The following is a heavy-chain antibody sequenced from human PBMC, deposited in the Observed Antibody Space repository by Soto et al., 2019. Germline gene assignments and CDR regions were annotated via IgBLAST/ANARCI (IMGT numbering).Heavy chain of an antibody. V-gene: IGHV3-33*01. Sequence: PGGSLRLSCAVSGFTFSSYGMHWVRQAPGKGLEWVAVIWYDGSNKYYADSVKGRFTISRDNSKNTLYLQMNSLRAEDTAVYYCARDGVPAAIAPTAPLDYWGQGTLVTVSS. CDR3: ARDGVPAAIAPTAPLDY. D-gene: IGHD2-2*01. CDR1: GFTFSSYG. CDR2: IWYDGSNK. J-gene: IGHJ4*02.